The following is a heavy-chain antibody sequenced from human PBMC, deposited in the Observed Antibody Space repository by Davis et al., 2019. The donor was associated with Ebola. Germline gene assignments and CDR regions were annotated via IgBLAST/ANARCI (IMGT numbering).Heavy chain of an antibody. J-gene: IGHJ3*02. CDR3: ARDYYDSSGYFLGAFDI. D-gene: IGHD3-22*01. V-gene: IGHV3-53*01. CDR1: GFTVSSNY. Sequence: GESLKISCAASGFTVSSNYMSWVRQAPGKGLEWVSVIYSGGSTYYADSVKGRFTISRDNSKNTLYLQMNSLRAEDTAVYYCARDYYDSSGYFLGAFDIWGQGTMVTVSS. CDR2: IYSGGST.